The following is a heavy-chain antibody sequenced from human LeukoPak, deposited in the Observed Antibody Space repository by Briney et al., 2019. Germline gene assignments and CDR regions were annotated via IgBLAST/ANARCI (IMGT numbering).Heavy chain of an antibody. D-gene: IGHD5-12*01. V-gene: IGHV1-2*02. CDR3: ARARGYSGYDPLDY. Sequence: ASVKVSCKASGYTFTGHYMHWVRQAPGQGLEWMGWINPNSGGTNYAQKFQGRVTMTRDTSISTAYMELSRLRSDDTAVYYCARARGYSGYDPLDYWGQGTLVTVSS. CDR2: INPNSGGT. CDR1: GYTFTGHY. J-gene: IGHJ4*02.